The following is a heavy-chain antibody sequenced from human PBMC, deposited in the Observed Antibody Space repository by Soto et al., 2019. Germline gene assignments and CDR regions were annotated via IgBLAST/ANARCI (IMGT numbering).Heavy chain of an antibody. J-gene: IGHJ6*04. Sequence: ETLSLTCSVSAGSIGSYSWSWIRQSPGKGLEWIGYVYYSGSTNYNPSLKSRVTISVDTSKNQVSLRLSSVTAADTAIYYCARSPNYYGVDVWGTGTKVTV. V-gene: IGHV4-59*01. CDR2: VYYSGST. CDR3: ARSPNYYGVDV. CDR1: AGSIGSYS.